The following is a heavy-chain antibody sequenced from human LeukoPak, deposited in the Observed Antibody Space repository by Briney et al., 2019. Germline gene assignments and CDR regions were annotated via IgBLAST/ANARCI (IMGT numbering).Heavy chain of an antibody. J-gene: IGHJ5*02. CDR3: ARSGPPTYYYDSSGYLYNWFDP. CDR2: IIPIFGTA. V-gene: IGHV1-69*13. CDR1: GGTFSSYA. Sequence: GASVKVSCKASGGTFSSYAISWVRQAPGQGLEWMGGIIPIFGTANYAQKFQGRVTITADESTSTAYMELSSLRSEDTAVYYCARSGPPTYYYDSSGYLYNWFDPWGQGTLVTVSS. D-gene: IGHD3-22*01.